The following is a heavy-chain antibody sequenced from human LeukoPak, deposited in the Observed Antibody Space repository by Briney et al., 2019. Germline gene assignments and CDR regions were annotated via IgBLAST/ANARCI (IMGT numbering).Heavy chain of an antibody. J-gene: IGHJ4*02. D-gene: IGHD3-10*01. CDR2: IYYSVNT. CDR1: GGSISSSSYY. V-gene: IGHV4-39*01. CDR3: ASVMVRLYFDY. Sequence: SETLSLTCTVSGGSISSSSYYWGWFRQPPGKGLEWIGSIYYSVNTYYNPSLKSQVTISVDTSKHQFSLKQISVTAADTAVYYCASVMVRLYFDYWGQGTLVTVSS.